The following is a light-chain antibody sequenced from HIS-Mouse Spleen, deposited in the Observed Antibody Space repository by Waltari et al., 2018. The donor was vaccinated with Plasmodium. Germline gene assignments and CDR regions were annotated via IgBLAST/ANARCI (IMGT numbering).Light chain of an antibody. Sequence: QSALTQPASVSGSPGQSITISCTGTSSDVGSYNIVSWYQQHPGKAPKLMIYEGSKRPSGVSNRFSGSRYGNTASLTISGLQAEDEADYYCCSYAGSSTFVVFGGGTKLTVL. V-gene: IGLV2-23*03. CDR3: CSYAGSSTFVV. CDR1: SSDVGSYNI. CDR2: EGS. J-gene: IGLJ2*01.